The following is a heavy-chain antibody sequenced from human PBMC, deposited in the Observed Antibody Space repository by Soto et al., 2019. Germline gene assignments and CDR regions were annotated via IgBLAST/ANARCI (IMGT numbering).Heavy chain of an antibody. CDR1: GGSISSYY. Sequence: QVQLQESGPGLVKPSETLSLTCTVSGGSISSYYWSWIRQPAGKGLEWIGRIYTSGSTNYNPSLKSRVTMSVDTSKNQFSLKLSSVTAADTAVYYCARDSYDYVWGSYRVAYFDYWGRGTLVTVSS. V-gene: IGHV4-4*07. CDR3: ARDSYDYVWGSYRVAYFDY. CDR2: IYTSGST. D-gene: IGHD3-16*02. J-gene: IGHJ4*02.